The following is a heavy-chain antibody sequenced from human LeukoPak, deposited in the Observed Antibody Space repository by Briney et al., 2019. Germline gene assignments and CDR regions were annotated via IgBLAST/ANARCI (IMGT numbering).Heavy chain of an antibody. CDR1: GFIFGSYA. J-gene: IGHJ4*02. CDR3: AKYGVGETYFGDY. CDR2: LSGLGYRT. V-gene: IGHV3-23*01. Sequence: GGSLRLSCEASGFIFGSYAMGWVRHAPGKGLEWVSGLSGLGYRTHYADSVRGRFIISRDNSKNSLFLQMNSLRVEDTAVYYCAKYGVGETYFGDYWGQGALVIVSS. D-gene: IGHD1-26*01.